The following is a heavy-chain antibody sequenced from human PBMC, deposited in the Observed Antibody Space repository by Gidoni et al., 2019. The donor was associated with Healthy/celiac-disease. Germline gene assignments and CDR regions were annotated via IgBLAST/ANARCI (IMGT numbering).Heavy chain of an antibody. CDR2: ISSSSSTI. Sequence: EVQLVESGGGLVQPGGSLRRSCAAAGFTFRSYSMNWVRQGPGMGVEWVSYISSSSSTIYYADSVKGRFTISRDNAKNSLYLQMNSLRDEDTAVYYCARERYCSSTSCLRYYYYYGMDVWGQGTTVTVSS. CDR1: GFTFRSYS. J-gene: IGHJ6*02. CDR3: ARERYCSSTSCLRYYYYYGMDV. D-gene: IGHD2-2*01. V-gene: IGHV3-48*02.